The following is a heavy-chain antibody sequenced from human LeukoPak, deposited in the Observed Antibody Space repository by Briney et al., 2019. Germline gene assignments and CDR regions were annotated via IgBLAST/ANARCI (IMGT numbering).Heavy chain of an antibody. CDR2: INQDESKK. J-gene: IGHJ4*02. D-gene: IGHD2-2*01. Sequence: GGSLRLSCAASGFTFSNDWMCWVRQAPGKGLEWVANINQDESKKYYADSVKGRFTITRDNAKNSLYLQMSSLTAEDTAIYYCARDHAYRADYWGQGTLVTVSS. CDR3: ARDHAYRADY. V-gene: IGHV3-7*01. CDR1: GFTFSNDW.